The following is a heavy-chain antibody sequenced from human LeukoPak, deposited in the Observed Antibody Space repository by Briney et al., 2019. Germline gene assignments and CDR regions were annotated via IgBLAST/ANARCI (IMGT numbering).Heavy chain of an antibody. CDR2: MNPNSGNT. D-gene: IGHD2-2*02. J-gene: IGHJ6*03. CDR3: ARGPAGYCSSTSCYNYYYYMDV. V-gene: IGHV1-8*01. Sequence: GASVKVSCKASGYTFTSYDINWVRQATGQGLEWMGWMNPNSGNTGYAQKFQGRVTITRNTSISTAYMELSSLRSEDTAVYYCARGPAGYCSSTSCYNYYYYMDVWGKGTTVTVSS. CDR1: GYTFTSYD.